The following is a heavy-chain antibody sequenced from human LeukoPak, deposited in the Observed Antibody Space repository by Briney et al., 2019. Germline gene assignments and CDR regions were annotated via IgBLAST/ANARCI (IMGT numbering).Heavy chain of an antibody. J-gene: IGHJ6*03. D-gene: IGHD6-13*01. CDR3: ARTRIAAAGTPHYYYYMDV. Sequence: SETLSLTCTVSGYSISSGYYWGWIRQPPGKGLEWIGSIYHSGSTYYNPSLKSRVTISVDTSKNQFSLKLSSVTAADTAVYYCARTRIAAAGTPHYYYYMDVWGKGTTVTISS. CDR1: GYSISSGYY. CDR2: IYHSGST. V-gene: IGHV4-38-2*02.